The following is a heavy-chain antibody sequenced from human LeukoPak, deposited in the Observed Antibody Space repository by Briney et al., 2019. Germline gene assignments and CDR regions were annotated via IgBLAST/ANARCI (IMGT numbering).Heavy chain of an antibody. V-gene: IGHV3-48*01. D-gene: IGHD4-17*01. CDR1: GFTFSSYD. CDR3: ARRTEVWKTYGSYYYYMDV. CDR2: ISSGSRNI. Sequence: GGSLRLSCAASGFTFSSYDMNWVRQAPGKGVEWVSDISSGSRNINYADSVKGGLTVSRERAKNSLYLQMNSLRVEDTAVYYCARRTEVWKTYGSYYYYMDVWGKGTTVTISS. J-gene: IGHJ6*03.